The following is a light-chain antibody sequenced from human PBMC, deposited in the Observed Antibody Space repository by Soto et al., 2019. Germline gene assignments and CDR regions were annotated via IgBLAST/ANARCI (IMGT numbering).Light chain of an antibody. CDR1: SSDVGNYIL. V-gene: IGLV2-14*01. CDR3: VSYATSASYV. J-gene: IGLJ1*01. Sequence: QSALTQPASVSGSPGQSITISCTGTSSDVGNYILVSCYRQHPGKAPKLMIYDINNRPSGVSNRFSGSKSGNTASLTISGLQAEDEADYYCVSYATSASYVFGTGTKVTVL. CDR2: DIN.